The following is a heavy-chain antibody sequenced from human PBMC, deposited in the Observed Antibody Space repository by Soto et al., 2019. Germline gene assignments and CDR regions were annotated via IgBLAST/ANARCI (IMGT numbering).Heavy chain of an antibody. V-gene: IGHV3-23*01. J-gene: IGHJ6*02. Sequence: GGSLRLSCAASGFTFSSYGMSWVHQAPGKGLEWVSSISGSGGSIYTADSVKGRFTISRGNSKNTLYLQMNSLRVEDAAVYYCAKDHTGPVYYYDMDVWGQGTTVTVSS. D-gene: IGHD2-8*02. CDR3: AKDHTGPVYYYDMDV. CDR2: ISGSGGSI. CDR1: GFTFSSYG.